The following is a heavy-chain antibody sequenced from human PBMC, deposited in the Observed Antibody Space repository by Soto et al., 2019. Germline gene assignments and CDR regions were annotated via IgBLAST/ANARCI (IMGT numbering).Heavy chain of an antibody. V-gene: IGHV4-59*01. D-gene: IGHD2-15*01. Sequence: SETLSLTCTVSGASISSDYWSWIRQPPGKELEWIGYIYYSGSNNYNPSLKSRVTMSADTSKNQFSLKLSSVTAADAAVYYCTRARSPIGNGYAMDVWGQGTTVTVS. CDR1: GASISSDY. CDR3: TRARSPIGNGYAMDV. J-gene: IGHJ6*02. CDR2: IYYSGSN.